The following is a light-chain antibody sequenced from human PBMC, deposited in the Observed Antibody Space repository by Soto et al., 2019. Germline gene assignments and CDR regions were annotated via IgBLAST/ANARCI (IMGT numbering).Light chain of an antibody. Sequence: NFMLTQPHSVSESPGKTVTISCTGSSGSIASNYVQWYQQRPGSAPTTVIYEDNQRPSGVPDRFSGSIDSSSNSASLTISGLKTEDEADYYCQSYDSSNLVFGGGTNSPS. CDR1: SGSIASNY. J-gene: IGLJ2*01. V-gene: IGLV6-57*02. CDR2: EDN. CDR3: QSYDSSNLV.